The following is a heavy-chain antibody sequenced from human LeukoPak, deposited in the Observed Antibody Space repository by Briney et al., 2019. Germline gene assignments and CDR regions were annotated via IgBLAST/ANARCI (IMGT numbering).Heavy chain of an antibody. CDR1: GFTFSGSA. D-gene: IGHD3-16*01. J-gene: IGHJ5*02. Sequence: GGSLKLSCAASGFTFSGSAMHWVRQASGKGLEWVGRIRSKANSYATAYAASVKGRFTISSDDSKNTAYLQMNSLKTEDTAVYYCTRLPNYGDNWFDPWGQGTLVTVSS. CDR2: IRSKANSYAT. CDR3: TRLPNYGDNWFDP. V-gene: IGHV3-73*01.